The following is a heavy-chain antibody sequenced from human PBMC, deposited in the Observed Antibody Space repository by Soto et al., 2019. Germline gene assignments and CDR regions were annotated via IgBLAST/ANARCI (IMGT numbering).Heavy chain of an antibody. CDR2: IYYTGGT. D-gene: IGHD6-25*01. V-gene: IGHV4-30-4*08. Sequence: QVQLQESGPGLVEPSQTLSLTCTVSGGSIGSTDSYWSWIRRPPGKGLEWIGYIYYTGGTFYNPSLKSRLPISLETSSNPFSLTLTSVTATDTGIYYCARGGSGWAEYFQHWGQGTLVAVSS. CDR1: GGSIGSTDSY. CDR3: ARGGSGWAEYFQH. J-gene: IGHJ1*01.